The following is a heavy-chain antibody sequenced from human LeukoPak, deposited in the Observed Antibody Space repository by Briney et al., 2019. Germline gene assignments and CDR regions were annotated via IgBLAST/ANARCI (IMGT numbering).Heavy chain of an antibody. Sequence: PGGSLRLSCAASGFTFDDYAMHWVRQAPGKGLEWVSLISWDGGNTYYADSVKGRFTISRDNSKNSLYLQMNSLRAEDTALYYCAKDHIRVSLPEYSSGWYLDYWGQGTLVTVSS. CDR1: GFTFDDYA. D-gene: IGHD6-19*01. CDR3: AKDHIRVSLPEYSSGWYLDY. J-gene: IGHJ4*02. V-gene: IGHV3-43D*03. CDR2: ISWDGGNT.